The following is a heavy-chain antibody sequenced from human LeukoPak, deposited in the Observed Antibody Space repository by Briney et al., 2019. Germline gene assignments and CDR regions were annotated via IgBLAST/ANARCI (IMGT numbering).Heavy chain of an antibody. V-gene: IGHV4-39*01. CDR3: ARLPSECSGGTCYNDAFDV. CDR2: VYYSGST. Sequence: PSETLSLTCNVSGGSTSSSSYYWGWIRQPPGKGLEWIGSVYYSGSTFYNPSLKSRISMSVDMSKNQFSLKLNSVTAADTAMYYCARLPSECSGGTCYNDAFDVWGQGTLVIVSS. CDR1: GGSTSSSSYY. J-gene: IGHJ3*01. D-gene: IGHD2-15*01.